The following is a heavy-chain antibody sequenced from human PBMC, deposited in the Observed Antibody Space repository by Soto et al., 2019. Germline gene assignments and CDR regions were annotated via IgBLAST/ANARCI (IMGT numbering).Heavy chain of an antibody. Sequence: SETLSLSYTVSAGYGLANYGTFIRLPPGNVPEWVGYIYSSGSTNYNPSLRGRVTLSVDASKNQVSLKLSSVTAADTAVYYCARAPANVLGHYYYGMDGWGHGTTVTVS. D-gene: IGHD2-2*01. V-gene: IGHV4-59*02. CDR2: IYSSGST. CDR3: ARAPANVLGHYYYGMDG. J-gene: IGHJ6*02. CDR1: AGYGLANY.